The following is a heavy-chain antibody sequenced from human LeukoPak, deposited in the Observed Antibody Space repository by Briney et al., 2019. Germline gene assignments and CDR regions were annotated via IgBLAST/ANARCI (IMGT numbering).Heavy chain of an antibody. V-gene: IGHV3-23*01. CDR3: ARDERLLSFLK. D-gene: IGHD3-3*01. CDR1: GFTFSTYA. CDR2: INANGGST. Sequence: GGSLRLSCAASGFTFSTYAMNWVRLTPGKGLEWVSAINANGGSTYYADSVKGRFTISRDNSKNTLYLQMNSLRAEDTAIYYCARDERLLSFLKWGQGTLVTVSS. J-gene: IGHJ4*02.